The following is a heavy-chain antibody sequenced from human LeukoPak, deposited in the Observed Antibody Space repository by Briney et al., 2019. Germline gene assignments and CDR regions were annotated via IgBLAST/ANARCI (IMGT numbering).Heavy chain of an antibody. CDR1: GYTLTELS. CDR3: ATERKRLWFGELSPYYFDY. Sequence: ASVKVSCKVSGYTLTELSMHWVRQAPGKGLEWMGGFDPEDGETIYAQKFQGRVTMTEDTSTDTAYMELSSLRSEDTAVYYCATERKRLWFGELSPYYFDYWGQGTLVTVSS. CDR2: FDPEDGET. D-gene: IGHD3-10*01. J-gene: IGHJ4*02. V-gene: IGHV1-24*01.